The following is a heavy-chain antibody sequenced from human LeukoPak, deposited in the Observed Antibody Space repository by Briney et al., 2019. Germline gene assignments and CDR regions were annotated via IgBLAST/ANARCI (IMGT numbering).Heavy chain of an antibody. CDR2: ISGSSTFI. J-gene: IGHJ4*02. CDR1: GFTFSSYS. CDR3: ARGGVSFSTSWYIYPIDF. Sequence: GGSLRLSCAASGFTFSSYSMNWVRQAPGKGLEWISSISGSSTFIYYVDSVKGRFTISRDNAKNSLFLQMNSLRAEDTAVYFCARGGVSFSTSWYIYPIDFWGQGTLVTVSS. D-gene: IGHD6-13*01. V-gene: IGHV3-21*01.